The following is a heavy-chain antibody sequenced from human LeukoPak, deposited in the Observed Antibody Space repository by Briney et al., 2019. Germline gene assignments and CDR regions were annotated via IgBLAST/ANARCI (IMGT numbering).Heavy chain of an antibody. CDR3: ARVLSSSWFFDAFDI. Sequence: SETLSLTCTVSGGSISSYYWSWIRQPPGKGLEWIGYIYYSGSTNYNPSLKSRVTISVDTSKNQFSLKLSSVTAADTAVYYCARVLSSSWFFDAFDIWGQGTMVTVSS. CDR2: IYYSGST. D-gene: IGHD6-13*01. CDR1: GGSISSYY. J-gene: IGHJ3*02. V-gene: IGHV4-59*12.